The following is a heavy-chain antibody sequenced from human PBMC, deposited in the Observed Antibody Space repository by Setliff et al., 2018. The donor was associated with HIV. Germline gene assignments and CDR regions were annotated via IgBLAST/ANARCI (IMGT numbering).Heavy chain of an antibody. CDR3: ARDQRLFYFDS. V-gene: IGHV7-4-1*02. CDR2: INTETGNP. Sequence: ASVKVSCKASGYTLTTYGISWVRQAPGQGLEWMGWINTETGNPTYAQGLTGQFVFSLDTSISTAYLQISSLKAEVTAVYCCARDQRLFYFDSWGQGTLVTVSS. J-gene: IGHJ4*02. CDR1: GYTLTTYG.